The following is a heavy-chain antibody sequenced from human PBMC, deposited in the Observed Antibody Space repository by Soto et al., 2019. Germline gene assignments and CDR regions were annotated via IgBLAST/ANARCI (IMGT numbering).Heavy chain of an antibody. CDR2: IDPIGGRV. D-gene: IGHD3-10*01. CDR1: GHIVTSYY. CDR3: ARGAVGLVARGLGMDI. Sequence: QLQLVQSGAEVRKPGASVRVSCKASGHIVTSYYLHWVRQAPGQGLERTGVIDPIGGRVSYAERLQGGVTLTTDTSTNTVHMELSSLSSEDTAVYYCARGAVGLVARGLGMDIWGQGTTVTVSS. V-gene: IGHV1-46*04. J-gene: IGHJ6*02.